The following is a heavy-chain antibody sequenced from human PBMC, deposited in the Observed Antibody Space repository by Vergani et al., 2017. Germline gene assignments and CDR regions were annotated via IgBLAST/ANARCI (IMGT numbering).Heavy chain of an antibody. Sequence: QVHLVESGGGVVQPGRSLRLSCSASGFPSSSFGMHWVGHPQGKGLEWVAVIWFDGSNRCYADSVKGRFTISRDNSKNKLYLQMNSLRVEDTAVYYCAKDGDTSGWFPPEDWGQGTLVTVSS. CDR2: IWFDGSNR. J-gene: IGHJ4*02. CDR1: GFPSSSFG. V-gene: IGHV3-33*06. CDR3: AKDGDTSGWFPPED. D-gene: IGHD6-19*01.